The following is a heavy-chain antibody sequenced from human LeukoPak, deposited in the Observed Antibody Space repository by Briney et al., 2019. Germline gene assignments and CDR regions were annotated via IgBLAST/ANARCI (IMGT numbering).Heavy chain of an antibody. J-gene: IGHJ3*02. Sequence: GGSLRLSCAASGFTFDDYGMSWVRQAPGKGLEWVSGINWNGGSTGYADSVKGRFTISRDNAKNTLYLQMNSLRAEDTAVYYCARPDIVVVVAATGYAFDIWGQGTMVTVSS. CDR2: INWNGGST. CDR1: GFTFDDYG. CDR3: ARPDIVVVVAATGYAFDI. V-gene: IGHV3-20*04. D-gene: IGHD2-15*01.